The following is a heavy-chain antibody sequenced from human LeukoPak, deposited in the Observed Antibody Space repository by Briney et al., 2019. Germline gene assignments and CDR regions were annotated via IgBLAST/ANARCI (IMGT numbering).Heavy chain of an antibody. Sequence: GASVKVSCKATGYAFNDYFMHWVRQAPGQGLEWMGGINPSSGGTNYAQKFQARVTMTRDTSISTAYMELSRLTSDDTAVYYCARRGYSAYGIAYWGQGTLATVSS. CDR3: ARRGYSAYGIAY. D-gene: IGHD5-12*01. V-gene: IGHV1-2*02. CDR2: INPSSGGT. J-gene: IGHJ4*02. CDR1: GYAFNDYF.